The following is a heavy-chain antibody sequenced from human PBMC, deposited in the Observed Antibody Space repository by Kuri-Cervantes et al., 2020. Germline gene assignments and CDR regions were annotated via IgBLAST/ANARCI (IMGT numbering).Heavy chain of an antibody. J-gene: IGHJ4*02. V-gene: IGHV1-8*03. D-gene: IGHD4-17*01. CDR2: MNPNSGNT. Sequence: ASVKVSCKASGYTFTSYDINWVRQATGQGLEWMGWMNPNSGNTGYAQKFQGRVAFTRDTSASTAYMELSSLRSEDTAVYYCARDLHYGDNQDCWGQGTLVTVSS. CDR1: GYTFTSYD. CDR3: ARDLHYGDNQDC.